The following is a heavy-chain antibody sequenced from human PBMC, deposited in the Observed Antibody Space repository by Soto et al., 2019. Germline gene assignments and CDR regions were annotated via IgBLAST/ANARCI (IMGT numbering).Heavy chain of an antibody. J-gene: IGHJ4*02. Sequence: QVQLVESGGGVVQPGRSLRLSCAASGFTFSTYAMHWVRQAPGKGLEWVSVIWYDGSEQYYADSVKGRFTISRDNSKNTLDLQMTTLRGDDTAVYYCVGGCSFHNTGWYWGFDYWGQGSLVTVSS. CDR1: GFTFSTYA. CDR3: VGGCSFHNTGWYWGFDY. V-gene: IGHV3-33*01. D-gene: IGHD6-19*01. CDR2: IWYDGSEQ.